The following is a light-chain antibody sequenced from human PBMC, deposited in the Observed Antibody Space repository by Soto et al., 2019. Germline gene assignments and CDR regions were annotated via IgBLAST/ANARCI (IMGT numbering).Light chain of an antibody. CDR1: QSISDW. V-gene: IGKV1-5*01. CDR3: QQYKTYRWT. CDR2: DAS. J-gene: IGKJ1*01. Sequence: DIQVTQSPATVSASIGDSVNISCRASQSISDWLAWYQQKPGKAPKLLIYDASTLQSGVPSRFSGSGSGTEFTLSISSLQPDDFATYYCQQYKTYRWTFGQGTKVDIK.